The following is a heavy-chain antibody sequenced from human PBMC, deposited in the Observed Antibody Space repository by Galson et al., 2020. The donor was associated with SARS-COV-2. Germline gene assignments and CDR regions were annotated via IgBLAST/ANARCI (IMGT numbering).Heavy chain of an antibody. D-gene: IGHD2-15*01. V-gene: IGHV3-11*04. CDR2: ISGSGSSI. CDR1: GFTFSDYF. Sequence: NSGGSLRLSCAASGFTFSDYFMSWVRQAPGTGLEWVSYISGSGSSINYADAVKGRFTISRDNAKNSLNLQMNSRRVEDTAVYYCARVGDWSGRICYGAEYFQHWGQGTLVTGSS. J-gene: IGHJ1*01. CDR3: ARVGDWSGRICYGAEYFQH.